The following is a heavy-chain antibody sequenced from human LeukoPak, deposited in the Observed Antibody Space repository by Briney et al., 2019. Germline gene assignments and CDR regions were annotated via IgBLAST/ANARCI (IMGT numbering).Heavy chain of an antibody. CDR2: INWNGGST. Sequence: PGGSLRLSCAASGFTFDDYDMSWVRQAPGKGLEWVSGINWNGGSTGYADSVKGRFTISRDNARNSLYLQMNSLRAEDTALYYCARIAMAGIGDGFDIWGQGTMVAVSS. V-gene: IGHV3-20*04. CDR3: ARIAMAGIGDGFDI. CDR1: GFTFDDYD. D-gene: IGHD6-19*01. J-gene: IGHJ3*02.